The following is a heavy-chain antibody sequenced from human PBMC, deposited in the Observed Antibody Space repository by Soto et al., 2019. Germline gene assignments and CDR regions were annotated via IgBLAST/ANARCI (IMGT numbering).Heavy chain of an antibody. CDR1: GFTFSNAW. V-gene: IGHV3-15*07. CDR3: TTHHPRYDSSGYLQAYYYYYGMDV. J-gene: IGHJ6*02. CDR2: IKSKTDGGTT. Sequence: GGPLRHSYAASGFTFSNAWMNWVRQAPGKGLEWVGRIKSKTDGGTTDYAAPVKGRFTISRDDSKNTLYLQMNSLKTEDTAVYYCTTHHPRYDSSGYLQAYYYYYGMDVWGQGTTVTVSS. D-gene: IGHD3-22*01.